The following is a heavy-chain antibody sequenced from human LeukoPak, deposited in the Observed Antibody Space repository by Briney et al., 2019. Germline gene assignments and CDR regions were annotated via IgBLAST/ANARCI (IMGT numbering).Heavy chain of an antibody. V-gene: IGHV1-2*02. Sequence: ASVKVSCKASGYTFTGYYMHWVRQAPRQGLEWMGWINPNSGGTNYTQKFQGRVTMTRDTSISTAYMELSRLRSDDTAVYYCAREVNYYDSSGQENWFDPWGQGTLVTVSS. J-gene: IGHJ5*02. D-gene: IGHD3-22*01. CDR3: AREVNYYDSSGQENWFDP. CDR2: INPNSGGT. CDR1: GYTFTGYY.